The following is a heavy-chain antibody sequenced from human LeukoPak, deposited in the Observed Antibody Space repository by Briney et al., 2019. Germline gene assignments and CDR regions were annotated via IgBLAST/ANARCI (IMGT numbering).Heavy chain of an antibody. Sequence: GGSLRLSCAASGFTFSSYEMKWVRQAPGKGLEWVSYISSSSSTIYYADSVKGRFTISRDNAKNSLYLQMNSLRAEDTAVYYCARVPRWYVIDYWGQGTLVTVSS. CDR2: ISSSSSTI. V-gene: IGHV3-48*03. CDR3: ARVPRWYVIDY. J-gene: IGHJ4*02. D-gene: IGHD4-23*01. CDR1: GFTFSSYE.